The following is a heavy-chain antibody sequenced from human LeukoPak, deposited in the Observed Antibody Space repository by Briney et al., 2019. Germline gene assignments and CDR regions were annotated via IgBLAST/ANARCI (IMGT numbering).Heavy chain of an antibody. D-gene: IGHD6-19*01. CDR2: VSSDGTNK. CDR3: AKGGSSGWFDYFDY. J-gene: IGHJ4*02. Sequence: GGSLRLSCAASGFTFSSYGIHWVRQAPGKGLEWVAVVSSDGTNKYYADSVKGRFTVSRDNSKNTLYLQMNSLRAEDTAVYYCAKGGSSGWFDYFDYWGQGTLVTVSS. CDR1: GFTFSSYG. V-gene: IGHV3-30*18.